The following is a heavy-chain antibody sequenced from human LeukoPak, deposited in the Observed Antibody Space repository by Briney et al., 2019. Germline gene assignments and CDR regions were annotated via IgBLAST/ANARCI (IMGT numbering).Heavy chain of an antibody. CDR3: ARGRMTTSPYIDY. CDR1: GGSISSSSYY. J-gene: IGHJ4*02. V-gene: IGHV4-39*07. Sequence: ETSETLSLTCTVSGGSISSSSYYWGWIRQPPGKGLEWIGTIYYNGRTYYNPSLKSRLTISVDTSKNQFSLKLSSVTAADTAVYYCARGRMTTSPYIDYWGQGTLVTVSS. CDR2: IYYNGRT. D-gene: IGHD4-17*01.